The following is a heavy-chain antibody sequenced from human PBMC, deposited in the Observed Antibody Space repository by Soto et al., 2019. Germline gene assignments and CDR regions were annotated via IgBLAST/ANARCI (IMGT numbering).Heavy chain of an antibody. J-gene: IGHJ6*02. CDR3: ARGGYDFWSGYQVYYYYYGMDV. CDR2: INHSGST. V-gene: IGHV4-34*01. CDR1: GGSFSGYY. D-gene: IGHD3-3*01. Sequence: NPSETLSLTCAVYGGSFSGYYWSWIRQPPGKGLEWIGEINHSGSTNYNPSLKSRVTISVDTSKNQFSLKLSSVTAAGTAVYYCARGGYDFWSGYQVYYYYYGMDVWGQGTTFTVSS.